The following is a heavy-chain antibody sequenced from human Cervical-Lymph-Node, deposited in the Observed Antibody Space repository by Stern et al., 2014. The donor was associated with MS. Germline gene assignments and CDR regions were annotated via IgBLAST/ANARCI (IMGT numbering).Heavy chain of an antibody. D-gene: IGHD3-3*01. V-gene: IGHV1-69*06. Sequence: MQLVESAAEVKKPGSSVKVSCKASGGTFSSYAISWVRQAPGQGLVWMCGIIPIFGTANYGHKFQGRVTITADKSTSTAYMELSSLRSEDTAVYYCARDEGYDFWSGYSGYWGQGTLVTVSS. CDR3: ARDEGYDFWSGYSGY. CDR2: IIPIFGTA. J-gene: IGHJ4*02. CDR1: GGTFSSYA.